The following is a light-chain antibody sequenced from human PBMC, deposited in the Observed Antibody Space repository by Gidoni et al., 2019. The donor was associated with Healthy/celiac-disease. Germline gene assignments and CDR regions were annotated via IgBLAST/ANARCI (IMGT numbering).Light chain of an antibody. CDR1: QSVSSN. CDR3: QQNNNCPYT. J-gene: IGKJ2*01. V-gene: IGKV3-15*01. CDR2: VAS. Sequence: VISQPPATLSVSPGERATLSCRASQSVSSNLAWYQQKPGHAPKLLIYVASTRATGIPARFSGSGSGTDFTLTISSLQSEDFAVYYCQQNNNCPYTFGQGTKLEIK.